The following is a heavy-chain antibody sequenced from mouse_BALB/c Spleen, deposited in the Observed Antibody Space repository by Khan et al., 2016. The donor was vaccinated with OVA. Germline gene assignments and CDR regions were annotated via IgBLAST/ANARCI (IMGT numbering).Heavy chain of an antibody. CDR2: IWSDGST. V-gene: IGHV2-4-1*01. Sequence: QVQLQQSGPGLVQPSQSLSITCTVSGFSLITYGVHWVRQSPGKGLEWLGVIWSDGSTDYNAAFMSRLSITKDNSKSQVFFKMNSLQVDDTARYYCARNAYSDDFTYWSRGTLVTVSA. D-gene: IGHD2-12*01. CDR1: GFSLITYG. CDR3: ARNAYSDDFTY. J-gene: IGHJ3*01.